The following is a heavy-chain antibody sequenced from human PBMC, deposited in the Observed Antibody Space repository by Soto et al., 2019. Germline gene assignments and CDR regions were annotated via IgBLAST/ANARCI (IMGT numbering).Heavy chain of an antibody. J-gene: IGHJ6*02. CDR3: ARELRFGEDYYGMDV. D-gene: IGHD3-10*01. CDR1: GGSISSGGYY. Sequence: QVQLQESGPGLVKPSQTLSLTCTVSGGSISSGGYYWSWIRQHPGKGLEWIGYIYYSGSTYYNPAPKXRXTXXVDTSKNQFSLKLSSVPAADTAVYYCARELRFGEDYYGMDVWGQGTTVTVSS. V-gene: IGHV4-31*03. CDR2: IYYSGST.